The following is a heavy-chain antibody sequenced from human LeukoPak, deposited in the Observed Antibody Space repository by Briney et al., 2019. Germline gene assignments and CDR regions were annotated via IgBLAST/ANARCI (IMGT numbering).Heavy chain of an antibody. V-gene: IGHV3-21*01. CDR1: GFTFTTYS. CDR3: AREVHSSGWFFDY. D-gene: IGHD6-19*01. J-gene: IGHJ4*02. Sequence: GGSLRLSCAASGFTFTTYSMNWVRQAPGKGLEWVSSISSTSTYIYYADSVKGRFTISRDNAKNSLYLQMNSLRDEDTAVYYCAREVHSSGWFFDYWGQGTLVTVSS. CDR2: ISSTSTYI.